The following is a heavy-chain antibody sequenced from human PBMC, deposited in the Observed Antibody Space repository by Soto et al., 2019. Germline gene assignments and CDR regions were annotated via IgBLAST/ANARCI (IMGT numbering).Heavy chain of an antibody. CDR3: ARAGGCSYGFDY. J-gene: IGHJ4*02. Sequence: QVQLVQSGAEVKKPGASVKVSCKASGYTFTSYDINWVRQATGQGLEWMGWMNPNSGNTGYAQKFQGKVTMTRNTSISTASMERSSLRSEDSAVYYRARAGGCSYGFDYCGQGRLVAVSA. V-gene: IGHV1-8*01. D-gene: IGHD5-18*01. CDR1: GYTFTSYD. CDR2: MNPNSGNT.